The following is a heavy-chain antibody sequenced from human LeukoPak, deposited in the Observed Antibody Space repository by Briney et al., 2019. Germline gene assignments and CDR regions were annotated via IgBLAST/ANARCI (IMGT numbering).Heavy chain of an antibody. J-gene: IGHJ4*02. Sequence: PSETLSLTCTVSGGSISGYYWSWIRQPPGKGLEWIGYIYYSGSTNYNPSLKSRVTISVDTSKNQFSLKLSSVTAADTAVYYCARGSEYYDSSGYVIDYWGQGTLVTVSS. CDR2: IYYSGST. D-gene: IGHD3-22*01. V-gene: IGHV4-59*01. CDR3: ARGSEYYDSSGYVIDY. CDR1: GGSISGYY.